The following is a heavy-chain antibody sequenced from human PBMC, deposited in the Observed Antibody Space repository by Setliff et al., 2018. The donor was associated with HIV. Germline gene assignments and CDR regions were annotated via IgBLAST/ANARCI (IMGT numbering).Heavy chain of an antibody. Sequence: SETLSLTCSVSGDSISSGASYWSWIRQPAGKGLEWIGSIYYSGSTYYNPSLKSRVTISVDTSKNQFSLNLSSVTAADTAVYYCARLKSGSLGGYVDYWGQGTLVTVSS. CDR3: ARLKSGSLGGYVDY. CDR1: GDSISSGASY. J-gene: IGHJ4*02. CDR2: IYYSGST. D-gene: IGHD3-10*01. V-gene: IGHV4-39*07.